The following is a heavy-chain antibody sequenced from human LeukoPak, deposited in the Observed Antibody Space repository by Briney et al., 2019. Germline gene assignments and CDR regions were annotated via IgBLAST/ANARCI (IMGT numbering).Heavy chain of an antibody. CDR3: AKYEVTVYYYYYYYMDV. Sequence: TGGSLRLSCAASGFTFSSYAMSWVRQAPGKGLEWVSAISGSGGSTYYADSVKGRFTISRDNSKNTLYLQMNSLRAEDTAVYYCAKYEVTVYYYYYYYMDVWGKGTTVTVSS. D-gene: IGHD4-11*01. CDR1: GFTFSSYA. J-gene: IGHJ6*03. CDR2: ISGSGGST. V-gene: IGHV3-23*01.